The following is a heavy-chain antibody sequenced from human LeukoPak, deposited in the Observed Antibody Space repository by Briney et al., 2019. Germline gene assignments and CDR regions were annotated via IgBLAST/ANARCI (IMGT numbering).Heavy chain of an antibody. CDR1: GFTVSSNY. V-gene: IGHV3-53*01. CDR2: IYSGGST. CDR3: ARAPYHCSSTSCYHYLDY. J-gene: IGHJ4*02. D-gene: IGHD2-2*01. Sequence: GGSLRLSCAASGFTVSSNYMSWVRQAPGKGLEWVSVIYSGGSTYYADSVKGRFTISRDNSKNTLYLQMNSLRAEDTAVYYCARAPYHCSSTSCYHYLDYWGQGTLVTVSS.